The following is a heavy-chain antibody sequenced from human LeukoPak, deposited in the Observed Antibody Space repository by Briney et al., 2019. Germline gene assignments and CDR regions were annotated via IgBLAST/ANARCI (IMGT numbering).Heavy chain of an antibody. V-gene: IGHV1-18*01. CDR3: ARDYGGNSYYYGMDV. J-gene: IGHJ6*02. CDR2: ISTYNGNT. D-gene: IGHD4-23*01. CDR1: GYTFSSYA. Sequence: ASVKVSCKASGYTFSSYAISWVRQAPGQGLEWMGWISTYNGNTNYAQNLQGRVTMTRDTSTSTVYMELSSLRSEDTAVYYCARDYGGNSYYYGMDVWGQGTTVTVSS.